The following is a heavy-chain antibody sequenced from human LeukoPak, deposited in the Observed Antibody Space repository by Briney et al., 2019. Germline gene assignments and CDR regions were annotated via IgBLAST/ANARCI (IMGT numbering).Heavy chain of an antibody. CDR3: AYSSGYETGFDY. D-gene: IGHD5-12*01. CDR2: IYYSGST. CDR1: GGSISSGGYY. Sequence: KSSETLSFTCTVSGGSISSGGYYWSWIRQHPGKGLEWIGYIYYSGSTYYNPSLKSRVTISVDTSKNQFSLKLSSVTAADTAVYYCAYSSGYETGFDYWGQGTLVTVSS. J-gene: IGHJ4*02. V-gene: IGHV4-31*03.